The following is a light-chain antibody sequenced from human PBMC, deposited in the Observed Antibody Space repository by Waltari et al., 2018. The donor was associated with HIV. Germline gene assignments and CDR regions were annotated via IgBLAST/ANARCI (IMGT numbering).Light chain of an antibody. CDR3: HQYNEWPRT. V-gene: IGKV3-15*01. Sequence: EIVMTQSPITLSWSPGDRATLSCRARENIDTNLAWYQQTLGQAPRLLMSGASTRATGIPARFSGSGSGRDFTLTISSLQSEDFVVYYCHQYNEWPRTFGQGTKVEV. J-gene: IGKJ1*01. CDR1: ENIDTN. CDR2: GAS.